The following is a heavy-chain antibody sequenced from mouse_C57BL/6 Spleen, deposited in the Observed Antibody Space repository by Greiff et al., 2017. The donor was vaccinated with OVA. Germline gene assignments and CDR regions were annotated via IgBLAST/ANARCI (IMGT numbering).Heavy chain of an antibody. D-gene: IGHD1-1*01. Sequence: EVNVVESGGGLVKPGGSLKLSCAASGFTFSDYGMHWVRQAPEKGLEWVAYISSGSSTIYNADTVKGRFTISRDNAKNTLFLQMTSLRSEDTAMYYCANDYYGSVDYWGQGTTLTVSS. CDR3: ANDYYGSVDY. CDR1: GFTFSDYG. J-gene: IGHJ2*01. CDR2: ISSGSSTI. V-gene: IGHV5-17*01.